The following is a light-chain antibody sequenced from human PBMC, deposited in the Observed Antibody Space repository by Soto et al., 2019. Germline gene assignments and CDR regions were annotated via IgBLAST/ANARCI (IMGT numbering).Light chain of an antibody. V-gene: IGKV1-5*03. CDR3: KQYNSYSEA. CDR2: KAY. J-gene: IGKJ1*01. Sequence: DIQMTQPPSTLSASVGDRVTITCRASQSISSWLAWYQQKPGKAPKLLIYKAYSLESGVPSRFSGSGSGTEFTLTIRSLQPDDFATYYCKQYNSYSEAVGQGTKVDIK. CDR1: QSISSW.